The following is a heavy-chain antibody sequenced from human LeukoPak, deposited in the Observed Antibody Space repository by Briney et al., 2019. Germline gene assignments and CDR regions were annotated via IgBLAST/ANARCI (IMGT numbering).Heavy chain of an antibody. CDR2: IYTSGST. Sequence: SETLSLTCTVSGGSINSGSYYWSWIRQPAGKGLEWIGRIYTSGSTNYNPSLKSRVTISVDTSKNQFSLKLSSVTAADTAVYYCARSGEIVGAHKAFDIWGQGTMVTVSS. CDR3: ARSGEIVGAHKAFDI. V-gene: IGHV4-61*02. CDR1: GGSINSGSYY. J-gene: IGHJ3*02. D-gene: IGHD1-26*01.